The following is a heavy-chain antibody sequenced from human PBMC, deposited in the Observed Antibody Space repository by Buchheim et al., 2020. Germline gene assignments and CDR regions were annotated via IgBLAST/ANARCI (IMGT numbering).Heavy chain of an antibody. CDR3: AREYVGATLRYYYGMDV. D-gene: IGHD1-26*01. Sequence: QVQLVESGGGVVQPGRSLRLSCAASGFTFSSYGMHWVRQAPGKGLEWVAVIWYDGSNKYYADSVKGRFTISRDNSKNTLYLQMNSLRAEDTAVYYCAREYVGATLRYYYGMDVWGQGTT. V-gene: IGHV3-33*01. CDR1: GFTFSSYG. CDR2: IWYDGSNK. J-gene: IGHJ6*02.